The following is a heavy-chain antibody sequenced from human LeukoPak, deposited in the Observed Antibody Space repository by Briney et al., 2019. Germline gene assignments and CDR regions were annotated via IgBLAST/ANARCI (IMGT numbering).Heavy chain of an antibody. J-gene: IGHJ4*02. V-gene: IGHV1-8*01. CDR3: ARGHYYDSSGCPTPEFDY. CDR2: MNPNSGNT. Sequence: ASVKVSCKASGYTFTSYDINWVRQATGQGLEWMGWMNPNSGNTGYAQKFQGRVTMTRNTSISTAYMELSSLRSEDTAVYYCARGHYYDSSGCPTPEFDYWGQGTLVTVSS. D-gene: IGHD3-22*01. CDR1: GYTFTSYD.